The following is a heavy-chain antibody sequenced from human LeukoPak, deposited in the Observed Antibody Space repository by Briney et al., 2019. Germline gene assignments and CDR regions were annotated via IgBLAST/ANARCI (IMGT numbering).Heavy chain of an antibody. D-gene: IGHD5-24*01. CDR2: IWYDGSNK. CDR1: GFSFSNYG. V-gene: IGHV3-33*01. Sequence: GRSLRLSCAASGFSFSNYGMHWVRQAPGKGLEWVGVIWYDGSNKYYGDSVKGRFTISRDNSENTLYLQVSSLRAEDTAVYYCAGGGGDGYNSNYFGYWGQGTLVTVSS. CDR3: AGGGGDGYNSNYFGY. J-gene: IGHJ4*02.